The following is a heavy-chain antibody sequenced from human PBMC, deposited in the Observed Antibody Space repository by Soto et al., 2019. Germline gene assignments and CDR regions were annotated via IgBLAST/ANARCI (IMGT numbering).Heavy chain of an antibody. J-gene: IGHJ4*02. Sequence: GGSLRLSCAASGSTFSSYWMHWVRQAPGKGLVWVSRINSDGSSTSYADSVKGRFTISRDNAKNTLYLQMNSLRAEDTAVYYCARDGLYDSSAYYFPPLDYWGQGTLVTVSS. D-gene: IGHD3-22*01. CDR2: INSDGSST. V-gene: IGHV3-74*01. CDR1: GSTFSSYW. CDR3: ARDGLYDSSAYYFPPLDY.